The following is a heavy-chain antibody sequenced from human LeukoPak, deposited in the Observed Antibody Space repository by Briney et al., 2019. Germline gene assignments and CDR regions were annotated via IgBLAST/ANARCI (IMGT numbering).Heavy chain of an antibody. J-gene: IGHJ5*01. CDR2: INPSGGST. Sequence: ASVKVSCKASGYTFTSYYMHWVRQAPGQGLEWVGIINPSGGSTSYAQKFQGRVSMTRDTSTRTVDMELSSLRSEDTAVYYCAKGAYGSGSAQPGIDSWGQGTLVTVSS. CDR1: GYTFTSYY. V-gene: IGHV1-46*01. D-gene: IGHD3-10*01. CDR3: AKGAYGSGSAQPGIDS.